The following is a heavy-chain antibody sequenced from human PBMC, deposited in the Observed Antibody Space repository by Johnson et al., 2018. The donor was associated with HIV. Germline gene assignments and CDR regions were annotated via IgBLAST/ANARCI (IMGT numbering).Heavy chain of an antibody. D-gene: IGHD2-21*02. J-gene: IGHJ3*02. CDR2: INWSGGIT. CDR1: GFTVSSNY. Sequence: VQLVESGGGVVRPGGSLRLSCAASGFTVSSNYMSWVRQAPGKGLEWVSSINWSGGITAYADSVKGRFTISRDNAKNSLYLQMNSLRAEDTALYYCGRGEEAYCGGDCYSGAFDIWGHGTMVTVSS. CDR3: GRGEEAYCGGDCYSGAFDI. V-gene: IGHV3-20*04.